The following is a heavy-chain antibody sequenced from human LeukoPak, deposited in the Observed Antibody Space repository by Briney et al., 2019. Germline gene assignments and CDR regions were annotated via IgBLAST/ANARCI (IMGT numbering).Heavy chain of an antibody. CDR2: IWYDGSNK. Sequence: GRSLRLSCAASGFTFSSYGMHWVRQAPGNGLEWVAVIWYDGSNKYYADSVKGRFTISRDNSKNTLYLQMNSLRAEDTAVYYCARDWGDGYNSGGVYYYFDYWGQGTLVTVSS. J-gene: IGHJ4*02. V-gene: IGHV3-33*01. CDR3: ARDWGDGYNSGGVYYYFDY. D-gene: IGHD5-24*01. CDR1: GFTFSSYG.